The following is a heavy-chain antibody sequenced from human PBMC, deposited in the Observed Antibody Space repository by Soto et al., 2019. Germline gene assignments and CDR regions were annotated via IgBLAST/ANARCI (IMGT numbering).Heavy chain of an antibody. CDR1: GDSVSSNSAA. CDR2: TYYRSKWYN. V-gene: IGHV6-1*01. Sequence: SPTLSLTCAISGDSVSSNSAAWNWIRQSPSRGLEWLGRTYYRSKWYNDYAVSVKSRITINPDTSKNQFSLQLNSVTPEDTAVYYCARGPGIEYSSSSAYFDYWGQGTLVTVSS. J-gene: IGHJ4*02. D-gene: IGHD6-6*01. CDR3: ARGPGIEYSSSSAYFDY.